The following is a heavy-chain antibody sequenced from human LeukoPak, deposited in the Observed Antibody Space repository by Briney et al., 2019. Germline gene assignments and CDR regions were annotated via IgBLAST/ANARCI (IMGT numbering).Heavy chain of an antibody. CDR2: ISSSSAYT. Sequence: GGSLRLSCAASGFTFTDYYMSWIRQAPGKGLEWVSYISSSSAYTNYAVSVKGRFTISRDNAKNSLYLQMNGLRAEDTAVYYCARGGRNGYFDYWGQGTLVTVSS. CDR3: ARGGRNGYFDY. V-gene: IGHV3-11*06. CDR1: GFTFTDYY. J-gene: IGHJ4*02.